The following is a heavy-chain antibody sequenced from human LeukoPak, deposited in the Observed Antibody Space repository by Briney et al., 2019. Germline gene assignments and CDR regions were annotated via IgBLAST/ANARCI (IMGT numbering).Heavy chain of an antibody. CDR1: GFTFSSFG. CDR3: AKDDSWAGDRYFDY. V-gene: IGHV3-30*18. J-gene: IGHJ4*02. Sequence: PGRSLRLSCAASGFTFSSFGVHWVRQAPGKGLEWVAVISYDGSNKYYADSVKGRFTISRDNSKNTLYLQMNSLRAEDTAVYYCAKDDSWAGDRYFDYWGQGTLVTVSS. D-gene: IGHD3-22*01. CDR2: ISYDGSNK.